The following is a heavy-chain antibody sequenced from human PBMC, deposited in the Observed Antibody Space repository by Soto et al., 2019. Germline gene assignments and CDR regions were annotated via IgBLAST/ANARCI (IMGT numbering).Heavy chain of an antibody. Sequence: SGSLWLSFTVAGGSMSSDYWSWIRQPPGKGLEWIGYIYYSGSTNYNPSLKSRVTISVDTSKNQFSLKLSSVTAADTAVYYCARCRGVSGDFDYWGQGTLVTVSS. CDR2: IYYSGST. D-gene: IGHD3-10*01. CDR3: ARCRGVSGDFDY. J-gene: IGHJ4*02. V-gene: IGHV4-59*01. CDR1: GGSMSSDY.